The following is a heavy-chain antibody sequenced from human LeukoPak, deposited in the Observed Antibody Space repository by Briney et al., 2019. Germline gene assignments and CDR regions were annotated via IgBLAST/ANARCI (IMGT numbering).Heavy chain of an antibody. Sequence: GASVKVSCKASGGTFSSYAISWVRQAPGQGLEWMGRIIPILGIANYAQKFQGRVTITADKSTSTAYMELSSLRSDDTAVYYCARELLWFGEYDYWGQGTLVTVSS. CDR3: ARELLWFGEYDY. D-gene: IGHD3-10*01. CDR2: IIPILGIA. CDR1: GGTFSSYA. J-gene: IGHJ4*02. V-gene: IGHV1-69*04.